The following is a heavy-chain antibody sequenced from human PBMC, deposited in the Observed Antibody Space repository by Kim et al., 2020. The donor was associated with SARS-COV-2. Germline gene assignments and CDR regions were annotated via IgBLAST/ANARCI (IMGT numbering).Heavy chain of an antibody. D-gene: IGHD1-26*01. CDR1: GDSISSGHYF. J-gene: IGHJ4*01. CDR3: VRGLEESGTYAAFDY. Sequence: SETLSLTCTVSGDSISSGHYFWNWIRQPPGKGLEWIGYIYSSGTTHNNPSLKSRVTISADRPKNQLFLKLTSGTAADTAVYYCVRGLEESGTYAAFDYWG. V-gene: IGHV4-30-4*01. CDR2: IYSSGTT.